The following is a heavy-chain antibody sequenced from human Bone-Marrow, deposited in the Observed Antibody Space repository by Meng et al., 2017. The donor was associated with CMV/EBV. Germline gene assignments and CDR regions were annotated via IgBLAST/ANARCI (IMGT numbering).Heavy chain of an antibody. CDR2: INPNSGGT. V-gene: IGHV1-2*02. J-gene: IGHJ6*02. CDR1: GYTFTGHY. Sequence: ASVKVSCKASGYTFTGHYMHWVRQAPGQGLEWMGWINPNSGGTNYAQKFQGRVTMTRDTSISTAYMELSRLRSDDTAVYYCARDNYDFWSGHSLILGYGMDVWGQGTTVTVSS. CDR3: ARDNYDFWSGHSLILGYGMDV. D-gene: IGHD3-3*01.